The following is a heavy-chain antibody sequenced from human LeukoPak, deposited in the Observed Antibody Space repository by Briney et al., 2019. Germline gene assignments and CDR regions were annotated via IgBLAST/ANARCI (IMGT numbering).Heavy chain of an antibody. CDR2: MNPNSGNT. CDR3: AREGTGDQDYYYYGMDV. J-gene: IGHJ6*02. V-gene: IGHV1-8*01. D-gene: IGHD7-27*01. CDR1: GYTFTSYD. Sequence: ASAKVSCKASGYTFTSYDINWVRQATGQGLEWMGWMNPNSGNTGYAQKFQGRVTMTRNTSISTAYMELSSLRSEDTAVYYCAREGTGDQDYYYYGMDVWGQGTTVTVSS.